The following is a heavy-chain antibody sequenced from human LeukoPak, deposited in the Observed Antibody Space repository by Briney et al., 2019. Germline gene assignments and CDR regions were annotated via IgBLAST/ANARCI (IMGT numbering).Heavy chain of an antibody. J-gene: IGHJ3*02. CDR3: AKWSARQVGMWLHDLRAFDI. CDR1: GFTFDDYA. V-gene: IGHV3-9*01. Sequence: GGSLRLSCAASGFTFDDYAMHWVRQAPGKGLAGISGISWNSGSIGYAVSVKGLFTISRDNAKNSLYLQMNSLRAEDTALYYCAKWSARQVGMWLHDLRAFDIWGQGTMVTVSS. CDR2: ISWNSGSI. D-gene: IGHD5-12*01.